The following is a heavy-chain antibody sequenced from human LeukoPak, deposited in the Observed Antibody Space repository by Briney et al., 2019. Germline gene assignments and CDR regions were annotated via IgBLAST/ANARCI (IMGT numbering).Heavy chain of an antibody. D-gene: IGHD5-24*01. Sequence: GASVKVSCKASRYTFTSYDINWVRQATGQGLEWMGWMNPNSGNTGYAQKFQGRVTMTTDTSTSTAYMELRSLRSDDTAVYYCARNELEMATISVWDYWGQGTLVTVSS. CDR2: MNPNSGNT. CDR1: RYTFTSYD. V-gene: IGHV1-8*01. CDR3: ARNELEMATISVWDY. J-gene: IGHJ4*02.